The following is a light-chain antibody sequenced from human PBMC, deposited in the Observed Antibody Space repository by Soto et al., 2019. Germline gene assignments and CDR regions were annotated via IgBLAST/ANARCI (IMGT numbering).Light chain of an antibody. CDR1: QSVSSSY. V-gene: IGKV3-20*01. J-gene: IGKJ1*01. CDR3: QQYGNSSWT. Sequence: IVLTQSPATLSLSPGERATLSCRASQSVSSSYLAWYQQKPGQAPSLLIYGTSSRATGIPDRFSGSGSGTDFILTISRLEPEDFAVYYCQQYGNSSWTFGQGTKVDIK. CDR2: GTS.